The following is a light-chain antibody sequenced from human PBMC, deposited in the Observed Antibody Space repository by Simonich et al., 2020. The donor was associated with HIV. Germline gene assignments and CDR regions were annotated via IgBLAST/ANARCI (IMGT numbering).Light chain of an antibody. CDR1: SSDVGVYNY. J-gene: IGLJ3*02. V-gene: IGLV2-8*01. CDR3: SSYAGGNNLV. Sequence: QSALTKPPSASGSPGQSVTISCTGTSSDVGVYNYVSWYQKHPGKAPNGMIYYVTKRPSGVPARFSGSKSGNTASLTVSGLQAEDEADYYCSSYAGGNNLVFGGGTKLTVL. CDR2: YVT.